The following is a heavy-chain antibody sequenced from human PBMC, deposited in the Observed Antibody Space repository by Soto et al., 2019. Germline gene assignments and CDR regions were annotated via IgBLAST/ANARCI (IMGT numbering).Heavy chain of an antibody. CDR2: ISNIGRT. D-gene: IGHD3-16*01. Sequence: QVQLQESGPGLVKPSQTLSLTCTVSGDSITRGAYYWTWIRQHPGKGLEWIGYISNIGRTYYNPSLKSRLSISLHTSENQFSLKLTSVTAADTAIYYCARARQYYDCELDPWGQGTLVTVSS. V-gene: IGHV4-31*03. J-gene: IGHJ5*02. CDR3: ARARQYYDCELDP. CDR1: GDSITRGAYY.